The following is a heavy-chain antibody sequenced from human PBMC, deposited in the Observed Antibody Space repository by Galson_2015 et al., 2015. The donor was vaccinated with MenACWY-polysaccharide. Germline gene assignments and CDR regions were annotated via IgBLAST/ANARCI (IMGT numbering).Heavy chain of an antibody. Sequence: VKVSCKASGYTFTSYDINWVRQATGQGLEWMGWMNPNSGNTGYAQKFQGRVTMTRNTSISTAYMELSSLRSEDTAVYYCARGREIAAAALRHWGQGTLVTVSS. J-gene: IGHJ1*01. V-gene: IGHV1-8*01. D-gene: IGHD6-13*01. CDR3: ARGREIAAAALRH. CDR2: MNPNSGNT. CDR1: GYTFTSYD.